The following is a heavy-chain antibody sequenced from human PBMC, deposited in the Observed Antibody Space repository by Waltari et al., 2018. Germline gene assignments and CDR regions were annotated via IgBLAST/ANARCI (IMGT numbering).Heavy chain of an antibody. Sequence: EVQLVESGGGLIQPGGSLRLSCAASGFTVSSNYMSWVRQAPGKGLEWVSVIYSGGSTYYANSVKGRFTISRDNSNNTLYLQMNSLRAEETAVYYCASLNYYGSGSYFVYWGQGTLVTVSS. J-gene: IGHJ4*02. V-gene: IGHV3-53*01. D-gene: IGHD3-10*01. CDR3: ASLNYYGSGSYFVY. CDR2: IYSGGST. CDR1: GFTVSSNY.